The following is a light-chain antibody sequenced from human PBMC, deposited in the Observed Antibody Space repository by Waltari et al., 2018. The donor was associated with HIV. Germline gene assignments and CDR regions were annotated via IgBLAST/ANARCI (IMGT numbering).Light chain of an antibody. Sequence: QSALTPPASVSGSPGQSITISCPGTSSDVGASQFVPWYQQHPGKAPKLIIYEVSNRPSGVSNRFSASKSGNTASLTISGLQAEDEADYYCTSYTTSITYVFGTGTKVTVL. V-gene: IGLV2-14*01. J-gene: IGLJ1*01. CDR2: EVS. CDR1: SSDVGASQF. CDR3: TSYTTSITYV.